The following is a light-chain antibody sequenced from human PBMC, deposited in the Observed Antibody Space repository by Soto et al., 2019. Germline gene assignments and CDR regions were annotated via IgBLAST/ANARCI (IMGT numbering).Light chain of an antibody. CDR2: EVS. J-gene: IGLJ3*02. V-gene: IGLV2-14*01. CDR3: SSSTSTNTHWV. CDR1: SSDVGGYNY. Sequence: QSAVTQPASVSGSPGQSITISCTGSSSDVGGYNYVSWYQQHPGKAPKLMIYEVSHRPSGVSNRFSGSKSGNTASLTISGLQAEDEADYYCSSSTSTNTHWVFGGGTKVTVL.